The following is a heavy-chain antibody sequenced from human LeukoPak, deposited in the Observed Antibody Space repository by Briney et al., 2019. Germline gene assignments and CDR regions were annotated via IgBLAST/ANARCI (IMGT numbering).Heavy chain of an antibody. Sequence: GGSLRLSCAASGFTFSTYAMSWVRQAPGKGLEWVSAIGGSGGSTYYADSVKGRFTISRDNAKNSLYPQMNSLRAEDTAVYYCARRLRYWGQGTLVTVSS. CDR3: ARRLRY. J-gene: IGHJ4*02. CDR1: GFTFSTYA. D-gene: IGHD4-17*01. CDR2: IGGSGGST. V-gene: IGHV3-23*01.